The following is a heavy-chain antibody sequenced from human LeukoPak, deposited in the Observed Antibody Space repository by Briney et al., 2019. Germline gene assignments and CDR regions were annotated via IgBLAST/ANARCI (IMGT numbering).Heavy chain of an antibody. D-gene: IGHD2-2*01. CDR1: GGSFSGYY. CDR2: IYYSGST. V-gene: IGHV4-39*01. J-gene: IGHJ1*01. Sequence: SETLSLTCAVCGGSFSGYYWGWIRQPPGKGLEWIGSIYYSGSTYYNPSLKSRVTISVDTSKNQFSLKLSSVTAADTAVYYCARRVCSSTSCYVTGGGYFQHWGQGTLVTVSS. CDR3: ARRVCSSTSCYVTGGGYFQH.